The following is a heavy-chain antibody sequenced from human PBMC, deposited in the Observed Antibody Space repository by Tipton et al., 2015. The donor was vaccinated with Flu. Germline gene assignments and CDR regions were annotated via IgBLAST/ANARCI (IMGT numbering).Heavy chain of an antibody. V-gene: IGHV4-59*01. CDR1: GGSMSSYY. D-gene: IGHD3-3*01. CDR2: IYYSGQT. J-gene: IGHJ6*02. CDR3: ARSTIGIFGVVEGPHGLDV. Sequence: TLSLTCRVSGGSMSSYYWSWIRLSPGKGLEWIGNIYYSGQTNYNPSLKSRVTISVDMPKNQFSLRLRSVTAADTAVYYCARSTIGIFGVVEGPHGLDVWGHGTTVTVSS.